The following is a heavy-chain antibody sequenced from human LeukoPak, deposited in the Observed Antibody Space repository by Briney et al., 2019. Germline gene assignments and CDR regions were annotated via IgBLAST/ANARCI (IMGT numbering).Heavy chain of an antibody. V-gene: IGHV3-23*01. Sequence: GSLRLSCEASGFAFSFFAMSWVRQAPGKGLEWVSGVTGSGDTTFYADAVKGRFTISRDNSKNTLYLQMSSLRAEDTAVYYCAKDPSPYSSGWFQHFYWGQGTLVIVSS. J-gene: IGHJ4*02. D-gene: IGHD6-19*01. CDR2: VTGSGDTT. CDR1: GFAFSFFA. CDR3: AKDPSPYSSGWFQHFY.